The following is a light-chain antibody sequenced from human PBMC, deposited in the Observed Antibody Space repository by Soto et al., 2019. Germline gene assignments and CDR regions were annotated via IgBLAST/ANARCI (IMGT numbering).Light chain of an antibody. V-gene: IGKV3-20*01. CDR1: GIFTTRF. J-gene: IGKJ1*01. CDR3: QQYSVSPWT. CDR2: GAS. Sequence: EIVLTQSPGTLSLSPGERATLSCRARGIFTTRFIAGYQQKRGQAPRLVIWGASRRATGIPDRFSGSGSGTDFTLTVSRLEPEDFAVYYCQQYSVSPWTFGQGTRVEIK.